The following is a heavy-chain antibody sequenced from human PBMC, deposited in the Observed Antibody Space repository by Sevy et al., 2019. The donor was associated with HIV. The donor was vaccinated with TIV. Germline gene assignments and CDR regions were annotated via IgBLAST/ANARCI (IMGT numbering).Heavy chain of an antibody. CDR2: IYYSGST. V-gene: IGHV4-30-4*01. CDR3: ARAFSDYSFDY. CDR1: GGSISSGDYY. J-gene: IGHJ4*02. D-gene: IGHD4-4*01. Sequence: SQTLSLTCTVSGGSISSGDYYWSWVRQPPGKGLGWVGYIYYSGSTYYNPSLKSRVTISVDTSKNQFSLKLSSVTAADTAVYYCARAFSDYSFDYWGQGTLVTVSS.